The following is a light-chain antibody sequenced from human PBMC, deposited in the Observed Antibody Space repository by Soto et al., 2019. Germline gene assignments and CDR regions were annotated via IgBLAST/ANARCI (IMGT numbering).Light chain of an antibody. V-gene: IGKV3-20*01. CDR2: GAS. J-gene: IGKJ2*01. CDR1: QNVSSTY. CDR3: QQYGNSPRYT. Sequence: EIVLTQSPGTLSLSPGERATLSCRASQNVSSTYLAWYQQKPGQAPRLLIYGASSRATGIPDRFSGSGSGTDFTLTISSLEPEDFAVYYCQQYGNSPRYTFGQGTKLEIK.